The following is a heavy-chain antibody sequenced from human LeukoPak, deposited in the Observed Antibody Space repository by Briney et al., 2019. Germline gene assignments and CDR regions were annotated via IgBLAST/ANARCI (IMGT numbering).Heavy chain of an antibody. CDR1: GFTFSSYA. J-gene: IGHJ6*02. Sequence: GGSLRLSCAASGFTFSSYAMHWVRQAPGKGLEWVAVISYDGSNKYYADSVKGRFTISRDNSKNTLYLQMNSLRAEDTAVYYCAVSTVVTGDYYYYYGMDVWGQGTTVTVSS. CDR2: ISYDGSNK. D-gene: IGHD4-23*01. V-gene: IGHV3-30-3*01. CDR3: AVSTVVTGDYYYYYGMDV.